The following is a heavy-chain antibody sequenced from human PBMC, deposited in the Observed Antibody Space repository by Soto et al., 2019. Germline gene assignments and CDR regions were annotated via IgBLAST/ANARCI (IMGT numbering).Heavy chain of an antibody. V-gene: IGHV3-30*18. D-gene: IGHD2-15*01. Sequence: GGSLRLSCAASGFTFSNYGMHWVRQAPGKGLEWVAIISNDGSDKKYADSVKGRFTISRDNSENTLYLQMNSLRAEDTAVYYCAKGCASGGSCYYFDYWGQGTLVTVSS. CDR2: ISNDGSDK. J-gene: IGHJ4*02. CDR3: AKGCASGGSCYYFDY. CDR1: GFTFSNYG.